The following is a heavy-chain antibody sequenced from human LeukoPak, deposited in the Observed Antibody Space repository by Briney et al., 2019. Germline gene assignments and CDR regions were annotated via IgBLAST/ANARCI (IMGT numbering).Heavy chain of an antibody. CDR3: ARDLVGLYYFDY. CDR2: VIPIFGTA. V-gene: IGHV1-69*13. Sequence: SVKVSCKASGGTFSSYAISWVRQAPGQGLEWMGGVIPIFGTANYAQKFQGRVTITADEFTSTAYMELSSLRSEDTAVYYCARDLVGLYYFDYWGQGTLVTVS. J-gene: IGHJ4*02. D-gene: IGHD3-10*01. CDR1: GGTFSSYA.